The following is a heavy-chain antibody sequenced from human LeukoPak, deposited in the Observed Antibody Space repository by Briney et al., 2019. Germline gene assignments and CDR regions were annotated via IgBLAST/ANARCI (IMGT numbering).Heavy chain of an antibody. D-gene: IGHD3-22*01. J-gene: IGHJ4*02. CDR1: GFTFDDYA. V-gene: IGHV3-9*01. CDR2: ISWNSGSI. Sequence: GRFLRLSCAASGFTFDDYAMHWVRQAPGKGLEWVSGISWNSGSIGYADSVKGRFTISRDNAKNSLYLQMNSLRAEDTALYYCAKAPYYDSTPGVYFDYWGQGTLVTVSS. CDR3: AKAPYYDSTPGVYFDY.